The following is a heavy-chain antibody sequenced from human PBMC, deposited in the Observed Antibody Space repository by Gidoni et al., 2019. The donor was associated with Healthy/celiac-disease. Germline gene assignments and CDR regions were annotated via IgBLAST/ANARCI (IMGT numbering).Heavy chain of an antibody. V-gene: IGHV4-34*01. CDR3: ASLGITGTTAYYYYGMDV. CDR1: GGSFSGYY. CDR2: INHSGST. D-gene: IGHD1-7*01. J-gene: IGHJ6*02. Sequence: QVQLQQWGAGLLKPSETLSLTCAVYGGSFSGYYWSWIRQPPGKGLEWIGEINHSGSTNYNPSLKSRVTISVDTSKNQFSLKLSSVTAADTAVYYCASLGITGTTAYYYYGMDVWGQGTTVTVSS.